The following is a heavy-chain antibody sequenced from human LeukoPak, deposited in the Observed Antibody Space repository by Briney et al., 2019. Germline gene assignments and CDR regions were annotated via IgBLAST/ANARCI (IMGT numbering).Heavy chain of an antibody. Sequence: SETLSLTCTVSGGSISSYYWSWIRQPAGKGLEWIGRIYTSGSTNYNPSLKSRVTMSVDTSKNQFSLKLSSVTAADTAVYYCASLGATIGDFDYWGQGTLVTVSS. CDR3: ASLGATIGDFDY. J-gene: IGHJ4*02. D-gene: IGHD1-26*01. CDR2: IYTSGST. V-gene: IGHV4-4*07. CDR1: GGSISSYY.